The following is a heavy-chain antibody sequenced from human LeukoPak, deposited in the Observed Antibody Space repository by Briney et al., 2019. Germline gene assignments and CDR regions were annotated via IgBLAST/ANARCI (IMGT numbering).Heavy chain of an antibody. Sequence: AGSLRLYCAASGFPFSTDWWHWVRQPPGKGLMWVSRISPDGSSRSYADSVKGRFIISRDNAKNTLSLQMNSLTAADTAVYYCARDGGLLPDNWGKGTLVTVSS. CDR1: GFPFSTDW. J-gene: IGHJ4*02. CDR3: ARDGGLLPDN. CDR2: ISPDGSSR. V-gene: IGHV3-74*01. D-gene: IGHD2-21*02.